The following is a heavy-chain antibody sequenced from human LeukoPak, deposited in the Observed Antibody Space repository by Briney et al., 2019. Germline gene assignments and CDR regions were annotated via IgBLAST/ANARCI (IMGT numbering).Heavy chain of an antibody. V-gene: IGHV4-4*02. CDR3: ARRGEPSGYSSSWSPYYFDY. Sequence: SGTLSLTCAVSGGSISSSNWWSWVRQPPGKGLEWIGEIYHSGSTNYNPSLKSRVTISVDTSKNQFSLKLSSVTAADTAVYYCARRGEPSGYSSSWSPYYFDYWGQGTLVTVSS. CDR1: GGSISSSNW. CDR2: IYHSGST. D-gene: IGHD6-13*01. J-gene: IGHJ4*02.